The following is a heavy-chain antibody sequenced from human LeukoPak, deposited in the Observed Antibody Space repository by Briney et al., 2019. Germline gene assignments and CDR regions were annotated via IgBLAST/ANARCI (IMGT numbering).Heavy chain of an antibody. J-gene: IGHJ6*03. CDR1: GDSISSGDYY. V-gene: IGHV4-61*02. CDR3: ARACIAARPPSYYYYMDV. CDR2: IDTGGST. Sequence: PSETLSLTCTVSGDSISSGDYYWSWVRQPAGKGLEWIGRIDTGGSTNYNPSLKSRVTISVDTSKNQFSLKLSSVTAADTAVYYCARACIAARPPSYYYYMDVWGKGTTVTVSS. D-gene: IGHD6-6*01.